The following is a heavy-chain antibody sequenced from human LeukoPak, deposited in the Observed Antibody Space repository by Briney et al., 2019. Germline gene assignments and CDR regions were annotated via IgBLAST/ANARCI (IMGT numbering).Heavy chain of an antibody. V-gene: IGHV3-30-3*02. J-gene: IGHJ4*02. D-gene: IGHD3-22*01. CDR1: GFTFSSYA. Sequence: GRSLRLSCAASGFTFSSYAMHWVRQAPGKGLEWVAVISYDGSNKYYADSVKGRFTISRDNSKNTLYLQMNSLRAEDTAVYYCAKWSSEDYYDSSGYYSLDYWGQGTLVTVSS. CDR3: AKWSSEDYYDSSGYYSLDY. CDR2: ISYDGSNK.